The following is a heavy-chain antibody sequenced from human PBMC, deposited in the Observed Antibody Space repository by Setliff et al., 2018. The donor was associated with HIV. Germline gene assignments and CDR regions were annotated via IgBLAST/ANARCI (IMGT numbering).Heavy chain of an antibody. V-gene: IGHV1-69*05. D-gene: IGHD1-1*01. CDR1: GGIFSRFA. CDR3: ASSAGAVPTTAPYGDYYYYFYMDV. J-gene: IGHJ6*03. Sequence: ASVKVSCKAPGGIFSRFAFSWVRQAPGQGLEWMGGIIPIFGIPNYAQKFQGRVTITTDESTNTVYMELYSLTSEDTAIYYCASSAGAVPTTAPYGDYYYYFYMDVWGKGTTVTVSS. CDR2: IIPIFGIP.